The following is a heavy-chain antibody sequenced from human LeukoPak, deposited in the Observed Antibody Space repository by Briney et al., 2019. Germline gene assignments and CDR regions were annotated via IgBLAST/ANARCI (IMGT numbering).Heavy chain of an antibody. CDR2: IYYSGST. V-gene: IGHV4-59*01. D-gene: IGHD6-13*01. CDR1: GGSISSYY. Sequence: SETLSLTCTVSGGSISSYYWSWIRQPPGKGLEWIGYIYYSGSTNYNPSLKSRVTISVDTSKNQFSLKLSSVTAADTAVYYCARVLAAAEGYFDYWGQGTLVTVSS. J-gene: IGHJ4*02. CDR3: ARVLAAAEGYFDY.